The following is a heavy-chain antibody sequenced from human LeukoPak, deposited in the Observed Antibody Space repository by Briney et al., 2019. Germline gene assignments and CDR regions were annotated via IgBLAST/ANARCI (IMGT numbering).Heavy chain of an antibody. J-gene: IGHJ5*02. CDR3: AKEVGGYYYDSSGSINWFDP. CDR2: IRYDGSNK. Sequence: GSLRLSCAASGFTFSSYGMHWVRQAPGKGLEWVAFIRYDGSNKYYADSVKGRFTISRDNSKNTLYLQMNSLRAEDTAVYYCAKEVGGYYYDSSGSINWFDPWGQGTLVTVSS. V-gene: IGHV3-30*02. CDR1: GFTFSSYG. D-gene: IGHD3-22*01.